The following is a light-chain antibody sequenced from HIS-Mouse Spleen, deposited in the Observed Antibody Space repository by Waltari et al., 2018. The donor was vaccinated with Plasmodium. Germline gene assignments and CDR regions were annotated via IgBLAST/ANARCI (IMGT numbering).Light chain of an antibody. Sequence: DIVMTQSPLSLPVPPGAPASISCSSSQSLLHSNGYNYLDWYLQKPGQSPQLLIYLGSNRASGVPDRFSGSGSGTDFTLKISRVEAEDVGVYYCMQALQTPYTFGQGTKLEIK. CDR1: QSLLHSNGYNY. J-gene: IGKJ2*01. V-gene: IGKV2-28*01. CDR3: MQALQTPYT. CDR2: LGS.